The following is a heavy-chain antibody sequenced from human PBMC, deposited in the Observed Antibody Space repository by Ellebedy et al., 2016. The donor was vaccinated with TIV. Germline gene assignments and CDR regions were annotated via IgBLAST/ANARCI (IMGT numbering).Heavy chain of an antibody. CDR2: IKQDGSEK. CDR1: GFSFRSYW. Sequence: GGSLRLSXAASGFSFRSYWMTWVRQAPGKGLEWVANIKQDGSEKYYVDSVRGRFTISRDNAKNSLYLQMSSLRAEDTAVYYCARASIYFGMGVWGQGTTVTVS. CDR3: ARASIYFGMGV. J-gene: IGHJ6*02. V-gene: IGHV3-7*04.